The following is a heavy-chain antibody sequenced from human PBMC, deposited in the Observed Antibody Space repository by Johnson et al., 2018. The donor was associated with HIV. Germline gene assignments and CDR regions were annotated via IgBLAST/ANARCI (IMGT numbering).Heavy chain of an antibody. CDR3: SRDVNFWRGPLHAFDI. CDR1: GFTFSSYS. Sequence: QVQLVESGGGVVQPGRSLRLSCAASGFTFSSYSMHWVRQSPGKGLEWVAVISYDGSNKYYADSVKGRFTISRDNSKNTLYLQMNSLRAEDTAVYYCSRDVNFWRGPLHAFDIWGQGTMVTVSS. V-gene: IGHV3-30-3*01. J-gene: IGHJ3*02. D-gene: IGHD3-3*01. CDR2: ISYDGSNK.